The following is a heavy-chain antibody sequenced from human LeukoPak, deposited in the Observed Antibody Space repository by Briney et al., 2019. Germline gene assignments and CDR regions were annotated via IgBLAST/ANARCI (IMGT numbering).Heavy chain of an antibody. CDR3: AKGPVAGTRWFDP. D-gene: IGHD2-15*01. V-gene: IGHV3-23*01. CDR1: GFRFSTFV. CDR2: VSGSGANT. J-gene: IGHJ5*02. Sequence: GGSLRLSCAASGFRFSTFVMSWFRQAPGKGLEWVSTVSGSGANTYYADSVKGQFTVSRDNSKNTLYLQLNSLRVEDTAVYYCAKGPVAGTRWFDPWGQGTLVTVSS.